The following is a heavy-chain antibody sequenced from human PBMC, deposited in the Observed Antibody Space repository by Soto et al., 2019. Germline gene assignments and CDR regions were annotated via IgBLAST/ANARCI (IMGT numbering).Heavy chain of an antibody. CDR2: ISGSGGST. CDR1: GFTFSSYA. D-gene: IGHD5-12*01. J-gene: IGHJ4*02. CDR3: AKSGYDLIAHGYYCDY. V-gene: IGHV3-23*01. Sequence: EVQLLESGGGLVQPGGSLRLSCAASGFTFSSYAMSWVRQAPGKGLEWVSAISGSGGSTYYADSVKGRFTISRDNSKNTLYLQMNRLRAEDTAVYYCAKSGYDLIAHGYYCDYWGQGTLVTVSS.